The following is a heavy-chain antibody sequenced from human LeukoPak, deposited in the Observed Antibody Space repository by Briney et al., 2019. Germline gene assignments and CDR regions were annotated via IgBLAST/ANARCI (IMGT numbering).Heavy chain of an antibody. CDR2: INPDSGDT. J-gene: IGHJ5*02. D-gene: IGHD5-12*01. Sequence: ASVKVSCKASGDSFGTYGITWVRQAPGQGLEWMGWINPDSGDTNYAQKFQGRVTMTRDTSISTAYMELTSLRSDDTAVYFCARLGPDLVATLNPTGWFDPWGQGTLVTVSS. CDR1: GDSFGTYG. V-gene: IGHV1-2*02. CDR3: ARLGPDLVATLNPTGWFDP.